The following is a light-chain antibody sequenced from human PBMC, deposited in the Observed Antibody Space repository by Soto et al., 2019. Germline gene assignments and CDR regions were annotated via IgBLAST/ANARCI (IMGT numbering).Light chain of an antibody. Sequence: DIQMTQSPSSLSASAGDRVTITCRASQSISSYLNWYQQKPGKAPMLLIYAASSLQSGVPSRFSGSGSGTDFTLTISCLQPEDFATYYCQQSFGTPSTFGQGTKLEIK. CDR1: QSISSY. CDR3: QQSFGTPST. CDR2: AAS. J-gene: IGKJ2*02. V-gene: IGKV1-39*01.